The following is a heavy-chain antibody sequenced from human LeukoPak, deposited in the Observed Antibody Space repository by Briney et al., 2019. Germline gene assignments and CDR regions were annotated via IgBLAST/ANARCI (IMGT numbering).Heavy chain of an antibody. CDR3: ARGAYYDSSGYPW. J-gene: IGHJ4*02. CDR2: INPNSGGT. V-gene: IGHV1-2*02. D-gene: IGHD3-22*01. CDR1: GGTFSSHA. Sequence: GSSVKVSCKASGGTFSSHAMSWVRQAPGQGLEWMGWINPNSGGTNYAQTFQGRVTMTRDTSISTAYMELSRLRSDDTAVYYCARGAYYDSSGYPWWGQGTLVTVSS.